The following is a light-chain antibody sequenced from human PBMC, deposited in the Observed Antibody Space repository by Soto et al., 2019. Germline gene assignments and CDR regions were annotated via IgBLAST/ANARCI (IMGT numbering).Light chain of an antibody. Sequence: DIPMTQSPSSLSASVGDRVTITCRASQSISSYLNWYQQKPGKAPKLLIYAASSLQSGVPSRFSGRGSVTDFTLTISSLQPEDFATYYCQQSYSTPPTFGQGTRLEIK. CDR1: QSISSY. CDR2: AAS. CDR3: QQSYSTPPT. J-gene: IGKJ5*01. V-gene: IGKV1-39*01.